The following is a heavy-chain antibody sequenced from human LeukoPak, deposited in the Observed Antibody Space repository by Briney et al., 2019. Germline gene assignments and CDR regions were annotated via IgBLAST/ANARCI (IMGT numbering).Heavy chain of an antibody. Sequence: GGSLRLSCAVSGITLSNHGMSWVRQAPGKGLEWVAGMSDSGGRTNYADSVKGRFTISRDNPKNTLYLQMNSLRAEDTAVYFCAKRGVVIRVILVGFHKEAYYFDSWGQGALVTVSS. D-gene: IGHD3-22*01. CDR1: GITLSNHG. V-gene: IGHV3-23*01. CDR2: MSDSGGRT. J-gene: IGHJ4*02. CDR3: AKRGVVIRVILVGFHKEAYYFDS.